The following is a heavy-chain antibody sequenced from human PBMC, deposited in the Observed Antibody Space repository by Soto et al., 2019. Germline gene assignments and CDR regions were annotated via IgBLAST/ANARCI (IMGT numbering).Heavy chain of an antibody. J-gene: IGHJ3*02. V-gene: IGHV4-34*01. Sequence: SETLSLTCAVSGGSFSTYYWSWIRQPPGKGLEWIAEINHSGSTNYNPSFKSRVTISVDPSKSQFSLRLSSVTAADTAVYYCASLSPPSYSGIQLDAFDIWGQGTMVTVSS. CDR1: GGSFSTYY. CDR2: INHSGST. D-gene: IGHD1-26*01. CDR3: ASLSPPSYSGIQLDAFDI.